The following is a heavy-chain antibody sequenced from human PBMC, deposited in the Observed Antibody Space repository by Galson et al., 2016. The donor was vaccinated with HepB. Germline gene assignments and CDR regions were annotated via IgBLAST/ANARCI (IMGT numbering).Heavy chain of an antibody. CDR1: GYPFSSNS. D-gene: IGHD1-26*01. J-gene: IGHJ6*02. Sequence: SVKVSCKASGYPFSSNSIHWVRQAPGQRLGWMGWISAYNGNTNYAQKLQGRVTMTTDTSTSTVYMELRSLRSDDTAVYYCARGGSQGGMDVWGLGTTVTVSS. CDR3: ARGGSQGGMDV. CDR2: ISAYNGNT. V-gene: IGHV1-18*01.